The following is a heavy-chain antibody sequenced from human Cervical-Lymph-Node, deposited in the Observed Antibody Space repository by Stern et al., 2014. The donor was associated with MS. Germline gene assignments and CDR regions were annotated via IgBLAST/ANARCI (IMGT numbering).Heavy chain of an antibody. CDR2: ISYDGRNK. CDR3: AGASAEWLSPYHYY. J-gene: IGHJ4*02. V-gene: IGHV3-30*16. CDR1: GFTFRSYT. D-gene: IGHD3-3*01. Sequence: VQLVESGGGAVQPGRSLRLSCAASGFTFRSYTMHWARQAPGKGPEWVAAISYDGRNKFYADSVKGRFAISRDNTKNTLYLQLNSLRPEDTAVYYCAGASAEWLSPYHYYWGQGTLVTVSS.